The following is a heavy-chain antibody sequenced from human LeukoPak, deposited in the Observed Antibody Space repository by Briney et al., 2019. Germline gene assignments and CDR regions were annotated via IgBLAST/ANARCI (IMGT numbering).Heavy chain of an antibody. D-gene: IGHD1-26*01. J-gene: IGHJ4*02. Sequence: GGSLRLSCAASGFTFSSYSMNWVRQAPGKGLEWVSSISSSSSYIYYADSVKGGFTISRDNAKNSLYLQMNSLRAEDTAVYYCASFSAGAETGFDYWGQGTLVTVSS. V-gene: IGHV3-21*01. CDR1: GFTFSSYS. CDR3: ASFSAGAETGFDY. CDR2: ISSSSSYI.